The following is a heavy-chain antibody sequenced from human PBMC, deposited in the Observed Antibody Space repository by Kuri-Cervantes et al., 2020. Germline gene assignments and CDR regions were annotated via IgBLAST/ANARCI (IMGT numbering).Heavy chain of an antibody. V-gene: IGHV2-5*01. Sequence: SGPTLVNPTQTLTLTCTFSGFSLRTSEEAVGWIRQPPGKALEWIALIFWSDEIHYSPSLKSRLTITKDTYKNQVVLTMTNMDPADTATYYCAHVRNYDIYDYWGQGTLVTVSS. CDR2: IFWSDEI. CDR3: AHVRNYDIYDY. D-gene: IGHD3-22*01. CDR1: GFSLRTSEEA. J-gene: IGHJ4*02.